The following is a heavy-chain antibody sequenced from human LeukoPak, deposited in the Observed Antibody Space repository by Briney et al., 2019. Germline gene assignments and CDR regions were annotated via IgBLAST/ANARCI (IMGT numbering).Heavy chain of an antibody. Sequence: GGSLRLSCAASGFAFSTYAMTWVRQAPGTALEWVATFGAFGDTANYAHPVKRRFTISKDSSENTLYLQLNGLSAADTAVYYCAKPHYSSGWYFDSWGEGTLVLVST. CDR2: FGAFGDTA. J-gene: IGHJ4*02. CDR3: AKPHYSSGWYFDS. V-gene: IGHV3-23*01. D-gene: IGHD6-19*01. CDR1: GFAFSTYA.